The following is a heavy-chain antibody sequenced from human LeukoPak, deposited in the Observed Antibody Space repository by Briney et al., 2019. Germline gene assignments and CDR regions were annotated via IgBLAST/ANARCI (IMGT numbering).Heavy chain of an antibody. Sequence: GASVKVSCKASGGTFSSYAISWVRQAPGQGLEWMGGIIPIFGTANYAQKFQGRVTITTDESTSTAYMELSSLRSEDTAVYYCARDWSYGGNRLWFDHWGQGTLVTVYS. D-gene: IGHD4-23*01. J-gene: IGHJ5*02. CDR1: GGTFSSYA. CDR2: IIPIFGTA. CDR3: ARDWSYGGNRLWFDH. V-gene: IGHV1-69*05.